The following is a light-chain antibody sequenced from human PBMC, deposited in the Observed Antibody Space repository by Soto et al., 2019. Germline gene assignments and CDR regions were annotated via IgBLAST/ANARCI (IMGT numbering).Light chain of an antibody. J-gene: IGKJ5*01. CDR3: QQRNNWPPSIT. CDR1: QSVGGH. V-gene: IGKV3-11*01. CDR2: DAS. Sequence: EIVLTQSPATLSLSPGERATLSCRASQSVGGHLAWYQQKPGQAPRLLIYDASDRATGIPARFSGSGSETDFTLTISSLEPDDFAVYYCQQRNNWPPSITSGQGTRLEI.